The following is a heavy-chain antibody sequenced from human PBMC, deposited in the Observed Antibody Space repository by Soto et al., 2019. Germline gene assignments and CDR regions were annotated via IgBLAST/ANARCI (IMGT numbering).Heavy chain of an antibody. V-gene: IGHV2-5*02. CDR2: IYWDDDK. J-gene: IGHJ6*03. CDR1: GFSLNLSGVG. CDR3: VHKYSSASGYYVDV. D-gene: IGHD6-6*01. Sequence: KESGPTLVKPTQTLTLTCTFSGFSLNLSGVGVGWIRQPPGKALEWLALIYWDDDKRYSSSLQRRVTITKDTSKNQVVLSMTNMDPADTGTYFCVHKYSSASGYYVDVWGKGTTVTVSS.